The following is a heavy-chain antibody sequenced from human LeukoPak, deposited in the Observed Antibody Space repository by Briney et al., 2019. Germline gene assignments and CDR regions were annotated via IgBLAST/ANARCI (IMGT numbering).Heavy chain of an antibody. CDR2: INAGNGNT. D-gene: IGHD3-16*01. V-gene: IGHV1-3*01. J-gene: IGHJ6*03. Sequence: ASVKVSCKASGYTFTSYAMHWVRQAPGQRLEWMGWINAGNGNTKYSQEFQGRVTITRDTSASTAYMELRSLRSDDTAVYYCARDRLGATRYYYYYMDVWGKGTTVTVSS. CDR1: GYTFTSYA. CDR3: ARDRLGATRYYYYYMDV.